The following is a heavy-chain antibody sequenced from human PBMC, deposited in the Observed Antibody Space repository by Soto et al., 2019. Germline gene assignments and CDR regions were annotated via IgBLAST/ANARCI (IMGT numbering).Heavy chain of an antibody. CDR1: GYPFTSYG. CDR3: ARKGVTSSRYGGGHDH. J-gene: IGHJ4*02. Sequence: QVQLVQSGAEVKKPGASVKVSCTASGYPFTSYGISWVRQAPGQGVEWMGWIRPYNGNTNSAQNLQGRVTMSTDTPTRTASKELRRLRSDATADHYCARKGVTSSRYGGGHDHWGQGTLDTVSS. V-gene: IGHV1-18*04. CDR2: IRPYNGNT. D-gene: IGHD2-2*01.